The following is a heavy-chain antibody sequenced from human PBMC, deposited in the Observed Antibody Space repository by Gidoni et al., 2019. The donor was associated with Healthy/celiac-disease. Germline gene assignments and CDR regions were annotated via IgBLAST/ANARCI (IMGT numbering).Heavy chain of an antibody. Sequence: QVQLQESGPGLVQPSETLSLTCTVSGCSISSYYWSWIRQPPGKGLEWIGYIYYSGSTNYNPSLKSRVTISVDTSKNQFSLKLSSVTAADTAVYYCARARYGGYLFDYWGQGTLVTVSS. CDR2: IYYSGST. CDR1: GCSISSYY. V-gene: IGHV4-59*01. D-gene: IGHD5-12*01. CDR3: ARARYGGYLFDY. J-gene: IGHJ4*02.